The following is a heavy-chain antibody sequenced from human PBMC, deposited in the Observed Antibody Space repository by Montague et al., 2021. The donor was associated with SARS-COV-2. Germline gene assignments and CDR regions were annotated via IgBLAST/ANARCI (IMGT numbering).Heavy chain of an antibody. CDR1: GGSFSGYY. D-gene: IGHD4-17*01. V-gene: IGHV4-34*01. Sequence: SETLSLTCAVYGGSFSGYYWSWIRQPPGKGLEWIGEINHGGSTNYNPSLKSRVTISVDTSKNQFSLKLSSVTAADTAVYYCARGGTVTTFYYYYYGMDVWGQGTTVTVSS. J-gene: IGHJ6*02. CDR3: ARGGTVTTFYYYYYGMDV. CDR2: INHGGST.